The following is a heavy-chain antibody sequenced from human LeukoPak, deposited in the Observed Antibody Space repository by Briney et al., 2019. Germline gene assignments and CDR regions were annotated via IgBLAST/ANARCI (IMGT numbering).Heavy chain of an antibody. D-gene: IGHD2-2*01. V-gene: IGHV4-4*07. CDR1: GGSISSYY. CDR2: IYTSGST. CDR3: ARDLTSIYCSSTSCVNWFDP. Sequence: SGTLSLTCTVSGGSISSYYWSWIRQPAGKGLEWIGRIYTSGSTNYNPSLKSRVTMSVDTSKNQFSLKLSSVTAADTAVYYCARDLTSIYCSSTSCVNWFDPWGQGTLVTVSS. J-gene: IGHJ5*02.